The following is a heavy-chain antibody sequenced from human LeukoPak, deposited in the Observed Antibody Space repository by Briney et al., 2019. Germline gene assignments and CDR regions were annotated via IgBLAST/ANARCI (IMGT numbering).Heavy chain of an antibody. D-gene: IGHD3-10*01. Sequence: GGSLRLSCAASGFTFSNFWMSWVRQAPGKGLEWVAKVNQDGSEKYYVDSVKGRFTISRDNAKNSLYLQMNSLRAEDTAVYYCARGYGSGTYHFDYWGQGTLVTVSP. CDR2: VNQDGSEK. CDR1: GFTFSNFW. CDR3: ARGYGSGTYHFDY. J-gene: IGHJ4*02. V-gene: IGHV3-7*01.